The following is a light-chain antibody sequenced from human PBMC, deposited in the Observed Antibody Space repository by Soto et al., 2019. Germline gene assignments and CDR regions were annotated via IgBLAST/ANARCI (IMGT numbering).Light chain of an antibody. CDR3: QQRYNWPRT. J-gene: IGKJ2*01. V-gene: IGKV3-11*01. CDR1: QSISTY. Sequence: EIVLTQSPATLSLSPGERATLSCRASQSISTYLAWYQQKPGQAPRLLIYDASKRATGIPPRFSGSESGTVFTLTISSLEPEDFAVYYCQQRYNWPRTFGQGTQVEIK. CDR2: DAS.